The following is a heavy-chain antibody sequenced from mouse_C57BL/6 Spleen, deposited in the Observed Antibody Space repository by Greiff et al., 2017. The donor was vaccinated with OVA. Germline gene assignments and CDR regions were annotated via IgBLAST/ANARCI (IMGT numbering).Heavy chain of an antibody. Sequence: QVQLQQPGAELVKPGASVKLSCKASGYTFTSYWMHWVKQRPGQGLEWIGMIHPNSGSTNYNEKFKSKATLTVDKSSSTAYMQLSSLTSEDSAVYYCARGRIYYGIPYYFDYWGQGTTLTVSS. D-gene: IGHD2-1*01. CDR2: IHPNSGST. J-gene: IGHJ2*01. CDR3: ARGRIYYGIPYYFDY. V-gene: IGHV1-64*01. CDR1: GYTFTSYW.